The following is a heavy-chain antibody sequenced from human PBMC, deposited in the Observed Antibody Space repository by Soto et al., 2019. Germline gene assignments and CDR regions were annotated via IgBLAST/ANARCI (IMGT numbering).Heavy chain of an antibody. CDR3: ARQTPGTYGGYLDS. Sequence: NPSETLSLTCSVSGGSINNYYWSWIRQPPGKGLEWIAYIHYSGSTKYNPSLQSRATISVDTSKNQFSLKLNSVTAEDTAVYFCARQTPGTYGGYLDSWGQGTLVTSPQ. V-gene: IGHV4-59*01. CDR1: GGSINNYY. D-gene: IGHD4-17*01. J-gene: IGHJ4*02. CDR2: IHYSGST.